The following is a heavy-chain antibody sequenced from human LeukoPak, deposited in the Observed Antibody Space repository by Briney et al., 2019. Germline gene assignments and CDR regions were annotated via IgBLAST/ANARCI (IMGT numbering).Heavy chain of an antibody. V-gene: IGHV4-34*01. CDR3: ARARGTVAIDY. CDR2: INHSGST. CDR1: GESFSGYD. D-gene: IGHD5-12*01. Sequence: PSETLSLTCAVYGESFSGYDWTWIRQPPGKGLEWIGEINHSGSTNYNPSLKSRVTILADTSMNQFSLKMRSMTAADTAVYYCARARGTVAIDYWGQGTRVTVSS. J-gene: IGHJ4*01.